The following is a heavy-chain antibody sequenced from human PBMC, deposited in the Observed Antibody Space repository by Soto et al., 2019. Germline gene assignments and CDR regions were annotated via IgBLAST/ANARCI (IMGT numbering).Heavy chain of an antibody. CDR2: IGVYNGKT. CDR3: SRARYCTSPSCYNNYYYGMDI. J-gene: IGHJ6*02. CDR1: GYTFTKYG. V-gene: IGHV1-18*04. Sequence: QAQLVQSGGEVKKPGASVRVSCKASGYTFTKYGITWVRQAPGQGLEWMGWIGVYNGKTNYARKLQGRVIMTADTSASTAYMELRSLISDDTAVYYCSRARYCTSPSCYNNYYYGMDIWGQGTTVSVSS. D-gene: IGHD2-2*02.